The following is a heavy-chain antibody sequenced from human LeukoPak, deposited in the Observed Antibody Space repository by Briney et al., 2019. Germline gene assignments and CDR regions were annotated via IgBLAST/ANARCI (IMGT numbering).Heavy chain of an antibody. D-gene: IGHD6-19*01. V-gene: IGHV4-34*01. Sequence: PSETLSLTCAVYGGSFSGYYWSWIRQPPGKGLEWIGEINHSGSTNYNPSLKSRVTISVDTSKNQFSLKLSSVTAADTAVYYCARVGSGWYYDYWGQGTLVTVSS. CDR1: GGSFSGYY. CDR3: ARVGSGWYYDY. CDR2: INHSGST. J-gene: IGHJ4*02.